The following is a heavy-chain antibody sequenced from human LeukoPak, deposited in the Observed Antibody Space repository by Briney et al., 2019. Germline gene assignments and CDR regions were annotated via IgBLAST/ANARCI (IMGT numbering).Heavy chain of an antibody. CDR3: AKKQGGIIVATTLHYYYGMDV. J-gene: IGHJ6*02. D-gene: IGHD5-12*01. CDR2: ISGSGGST. V-gene: IGHV3-23*01. Sequence: GGSLRLSCAASGFTFSSYAMSWVRQAPGKGLEWASAISGSGGSTYYADSVEGRFTISRDNSKNTLYLQMNSLRAEDTAVYYCAKKQGGIIVATTLHYYYGMDVWGQGTTVTVSS. CDR1: GFTFSSYA.